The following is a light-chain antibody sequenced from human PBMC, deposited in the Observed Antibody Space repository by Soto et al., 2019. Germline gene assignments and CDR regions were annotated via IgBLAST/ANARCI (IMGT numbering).Light chain of an antibody. V-gene: IGKV1-5*01. J-gene: IGKJ1*01. CDR1: QSVGNW. Sequence: DIQMTQSPSILSASIGDRVTITCRASQSVGNWLAWYQQKPGKAPKLLIFDASILEGGVPSRVSGSGSGTEFTLTISSLQPDDFATYYCQQYNSYSTFGQGTKVELK. CDR2: DAS. CDR3: QQYNSYST.